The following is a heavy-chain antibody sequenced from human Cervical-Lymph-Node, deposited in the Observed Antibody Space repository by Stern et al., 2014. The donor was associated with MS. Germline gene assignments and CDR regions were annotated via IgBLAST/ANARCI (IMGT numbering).Heavy chain of an antibody. D-gene: IGHD3-3*01. V-gene: IGHV7-4-1*02. CDR2: LNSNTGAP. CDR1: GYTFTKYL. CDR3: ARDMSDFWSDYGHNWFDP. J-gene: IGHJ5*02. Sequence: VQLVESGSELKKPGASVTVSCKASGYTFTKYLIHWVRQAPGQGLEWMGWLNSNTGAPMYARDFAGRFVFSLDTSVTTAYLQISRLKTEDTAVYYCARDMSDFWSDYGHNWFDPWGQGTLVTVSS.